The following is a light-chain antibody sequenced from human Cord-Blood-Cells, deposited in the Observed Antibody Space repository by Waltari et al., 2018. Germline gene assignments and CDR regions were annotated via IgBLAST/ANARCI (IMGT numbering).Light chain of an antibody. CDR3: QQSYSTPLT. J-gene: IGKJ4*01. CDR2: AAS. Sequence: DIQMTQTPSSLYASVRDRVTITCRASQSISSYINWYQQKPGKAPKLLIYAASSLQSGVPSRFSGSGSGTDFTLTISSLQPEDFATYYCQQSYSTPLTFGGGTKVEIK. V-gene: IGKV1-39*01. CDR1: QSISSY.